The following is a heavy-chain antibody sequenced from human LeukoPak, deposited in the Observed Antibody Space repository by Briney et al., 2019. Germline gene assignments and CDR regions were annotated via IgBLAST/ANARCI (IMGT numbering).Heavy chain of an antibody. J-gene: IGHJ3*02. Sequence: PSETLSLTCTVSGGSISSGGYYWSWIRQHPGKGLEWIGYIYYSGSTYYNPSLKSRVTISVDTSKNQFSLKLSSVTAADTAVYYCARDPDGDYGSWAFDIWGQGTMVTVSS. V-gene: IGHV4-31*03. CDR3: ARDPDGDYGSWAFDI. D-gene: IGHD4-17*01. CDR2: IYYSGST. CDR1: GGSISSGGYY.